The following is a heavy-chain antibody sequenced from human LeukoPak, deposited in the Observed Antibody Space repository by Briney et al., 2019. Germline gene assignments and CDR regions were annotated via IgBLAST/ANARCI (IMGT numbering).Heavy chain of an antibody. CDR3: TRRYNYDSSGYYYVRDAFDI. CDR2: IASETYGGTA. Sequence: GGSLRLSCTASGFTFGDYAMTWVRQAPGKGLEWVGFIASETYGGTAEYAASLKGRFTISRDDSKSIAYLQMNSLKTEDTAVYYCTRRYNYDSSGYYYVRDAFDIWGQGTMVTVSS. D-gene: IGHD3-22*01. CDR1: GFTFGDYA. V-gene: IGHV3-49*04. J-gene: IGHJ3*02.